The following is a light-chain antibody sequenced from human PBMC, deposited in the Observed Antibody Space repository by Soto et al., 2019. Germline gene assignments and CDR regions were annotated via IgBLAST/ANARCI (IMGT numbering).Light chain of an antibody. V-gene: IGKV1-5*01. CDR3: QPYDSYHT. CDR1: QSISNW. CDR2: DVS. J-gene: IGKJ2*01. Sequence: DIQMTQSPSTLSASVGDRVTITCRASQSISNWLAWYQQKPGKAPTLLIYDVSRLESGVPSRFSGSGSGTEFTLTINSLQPDAFPPSYYQPYDSYHTFGQGTQVAI.